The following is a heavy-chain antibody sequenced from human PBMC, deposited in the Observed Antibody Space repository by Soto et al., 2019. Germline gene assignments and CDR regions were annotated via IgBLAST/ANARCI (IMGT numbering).Heavy chain of an antibody. CDR2: IYPSDSDT. D-gene: IGHD3-3*01. Sequence: PGESLKISCKGSGYNFAGYWIAWVRQMPGKGLELMGIIYPSDSDTRYRPSFQGQVTISADKSISSAYLQWSSLRASDTAMYYCARGGVSTRTFDYWGQGTPVTISS. J-gene: IGHJ4*02. CDR3: ARGGVSTRTFDY. CDR1: GYNFAGYW. V-gene: IGHV5-51*01.